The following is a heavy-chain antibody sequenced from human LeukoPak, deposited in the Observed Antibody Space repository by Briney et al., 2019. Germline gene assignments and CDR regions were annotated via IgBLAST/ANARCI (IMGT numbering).Heavy chain of an antibody. Sequence: GGSLRLSCAASGVTFDDYAMHWVRQAPGEGLEWVSGISWDSGSIGYADSVKGRFTISRDNAKNSLYLQMNSLRAEDMALYYCAKDQRPAYGDYGAFWDYWGQGTLVTVSS. J-gene: IGHJ4*02. D-gene: IGHD4-17*01. CDR2: ISWDSGSI. CDR3: AKDQRPAYGDYGAFWDY. CDR1: GVTFDDYA. V-gene: IGHV3-9*03.